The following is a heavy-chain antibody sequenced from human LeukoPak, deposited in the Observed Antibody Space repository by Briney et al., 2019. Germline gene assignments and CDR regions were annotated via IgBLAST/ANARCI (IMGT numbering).Heavy chain of an antibody. V-gene: IGHV4-61*01. CDR3: ATDGVQDLEWRDAFDI. J-gene: IGHJ3*02. D-gene: IGHD3-3*01. CDR1: GGSVSSGSYY. Sequence: SKTLSLTCTVSGGSVSSGSYYWSWIRQPPGKGLEWIGYIYYSGSTNYNPSLKSRVTISVDTSKNQFSLKLSPVTAADTAVYYCATDGVQDLEWRDAFDIWGQGTMVTVSS. CDR2: IYYSGST.